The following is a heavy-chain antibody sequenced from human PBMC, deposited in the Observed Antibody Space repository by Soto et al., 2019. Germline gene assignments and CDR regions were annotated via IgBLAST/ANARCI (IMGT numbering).Heavy chain of an antibody. V-gene: IGHV1-46*01. D-gene: IGHD6-13*01. CDR1: GYTFTSYY. J-gene: IGHJ6*02. CDR2: INPSGGST. CDR3: ARDESMGAAAAGLYYYYYGMDV. Sequence: ASVKVSCKAPGYTFTSYYMHWVRQAPGQGLEWMGIINPSGGSTSYAQKFQGRVTMTRDTSTSTVYMELSSLRSEDTAVYYCARDESMGAAAAGLYYYYYGMDVWGQGTTVTVSS.